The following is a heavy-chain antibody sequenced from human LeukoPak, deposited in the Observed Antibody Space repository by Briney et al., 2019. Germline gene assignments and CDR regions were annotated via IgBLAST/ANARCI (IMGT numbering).Heavy chain of an antibody. J-gene: IGHJ4*02. CDR2: ISHDGSNK. CDR1: GFTFSSYA. Sequence: GRSLRLSCAASGFTFSSYAMHWVRQAPGKGLEWVAVISHDGSNKYYADSVKGRFTISRDNSKNTLYLQMNSLRAEDTAVYYCARDSFLVAAAGTGNLDYWGQGTLVTVSS. CDR3: ARDSFLVAAAGTGNLDY. V-gene: IGHV3-30-3*01. D-gene: IGHD6-13*01.